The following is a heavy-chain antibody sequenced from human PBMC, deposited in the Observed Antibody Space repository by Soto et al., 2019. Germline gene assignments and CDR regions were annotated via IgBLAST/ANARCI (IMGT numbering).Heavy chain of an antibody. CDR2: INPNSGGT. D-gene: IGHD3-9*01. V-gene: IGHV1-2*04. CDR1: GYTFTVYY. Sequence: GASVKVSCKASGYTFTVYYMHWVRQAPGQGLEWMGWINPNSGGTNYAQKFQGWVTMTRDTSISTAYMELRSLRSDDTAVYCGARSTPPQRAWAAYYDILTGYYKGQDKDIDYWGQGTLVTVSS. J-gene: IGHJ4*02. CDR3: ARSTPPQRAWAAYYDILTGYYKGQDKDIDY.